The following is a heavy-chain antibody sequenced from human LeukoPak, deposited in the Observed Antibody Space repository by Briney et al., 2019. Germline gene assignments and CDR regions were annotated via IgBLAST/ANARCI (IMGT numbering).Heavy chain of an antibody. V-gene: IGHV3-30*02. J-gene: IGHJ5*02. CDR1: GFTFSSYG. CDR2: TRYDGRNK. CDR3: AKGRRYNILTGHYVSEVDP. Sequence: GGSLRLSCAAFGFTFSSYGMHWVRQAPGKGLEWVAFTRYDGRNKYYGDPVKGRFSISRDNSKNTLYLQMNSLRAEDTAVYYCAKGRRYNILTGHYVSEVDPWGQGTLVTVSS. D-gene: IGHD3-9*01.